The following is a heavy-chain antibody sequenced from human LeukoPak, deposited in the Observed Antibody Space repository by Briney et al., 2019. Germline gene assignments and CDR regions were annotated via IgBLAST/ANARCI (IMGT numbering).Heavy chain of an antibody. D-gene: IGHD6-13*01. Sequence: GASVKVSCKASGYTFTGYYMHWVRQAPGQGLEWMGWINPNSGGTNYAQKFQGRVTMTRDTSISTAYMELSRLRSDDTAVYYCAGDGAAAAGNLYYGMDVWGQGTTVTVSS. CDR2: INPNSGGT. CDR1: GYTFTGYY. J-gene: IGHJ6*02. V-gene: IGHV1-2*02. CDR3: AGDGAAAAGNLYYGMDV.